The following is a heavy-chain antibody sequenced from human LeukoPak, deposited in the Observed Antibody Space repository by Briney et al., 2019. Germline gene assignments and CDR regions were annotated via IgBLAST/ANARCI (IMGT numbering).Heavy chain of an antibody. V-gene: IGHV1-8*01. CDR2: MNPNSGNT. CDR1: GYTFTSYD. J-gene: IGHJ4*02. D-gene: IGHD6-13*01. Sequence: GASVKVSCKASGYTFTSYDINWVRQATGQGLEWMGWMNPNSGNTGYAQKFQGRVTMTRNTSISTAYMELSSLRSEDTAVYYCARALKKYRSSWSPKAFDYWGQGTLVTVSS. CDR3: ARALKKYRSSWSPKAFDY.